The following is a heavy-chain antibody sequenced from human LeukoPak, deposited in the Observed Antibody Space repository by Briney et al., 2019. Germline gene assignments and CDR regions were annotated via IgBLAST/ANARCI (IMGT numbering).Heavy chain of an antibody. Sequence: SETLSLTCTVSGASISSRSDYWGWIRQPPGKGLEWIGSVYFSGSNYYNPSLKSRLIISVDTSKNQFSLQLSSVTASDTAVYYCARDPGARRRSPKYFDLWGRGTLVTVSS. CDR1: GASISSRSDY. D-gene: IGHD3-10*01. CDR3: ARDPGARRRSPKYFDL. J-gene: IGHJ2*01. CDR2: VYFSGSN. V-gene: IGHV4-39*07.